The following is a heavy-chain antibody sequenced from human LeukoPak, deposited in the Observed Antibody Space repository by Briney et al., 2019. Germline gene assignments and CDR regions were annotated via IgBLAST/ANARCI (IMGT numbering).Heavy chain of an antibody. D-gene: IGHD3-16*01. CDR2: ISGSGGST. Sequence: PGGSLRLSCAASGFTFSSYAMSWVRQAPGKGLEWVSAISGSGGSTYYADSVKGRFTISRDNSKNTLYLQMNSLRAEDTAVYYCAKDGYGGLRLGELPAFDYWGQGTLVTVSS. V-gene: IGHV3-23*01. CDR1: GFTFSSYA. CDR3: AKDGYGGLRLGELPAFDY. J-gene: IGHJ4*02.